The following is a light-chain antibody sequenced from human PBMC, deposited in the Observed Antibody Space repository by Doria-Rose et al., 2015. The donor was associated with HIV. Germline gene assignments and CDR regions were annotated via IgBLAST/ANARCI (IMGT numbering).Light chain of an antibody. J-gene: IGLJ3*02. CDR2: DVS. CDR3: CSYAGSSTYWV. V-gene: IGLV2-23*02. CDR1: SSDVGGYNY. Sequence: QSALTQPASVSGSPGQSITISCTGTSSDVGGYNYVSWYQQHPGKAPKLMICDVSKRPSGVSNRFSGSKSGNTASLTISGLQAEDEADYYCCSYAGSSTYWVFGGGTKLTVL.